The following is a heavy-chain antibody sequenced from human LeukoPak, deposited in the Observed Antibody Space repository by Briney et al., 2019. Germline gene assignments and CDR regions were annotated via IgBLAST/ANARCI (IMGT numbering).Heavy chain of an antibody. CDR2: IYYSGNT. CDR3: ARGRRHSSSWIYYYCYMDV. Sequence: SETLSLTCTVSGDSISTSNSYWGWIRQPPGKALEWIGSIYYSGNTYYNASLKSRVTISVDTSKNQFSLKLTSVTAADTAVYYCARGRRHSSSWIYYYCYMDVWGKGTTVTISS. V-gene: IGHV4-39*01. CDR1: GDSISTSNSY. J-gene: IGHJ6*03. D-gene: IGHD6-13*01.